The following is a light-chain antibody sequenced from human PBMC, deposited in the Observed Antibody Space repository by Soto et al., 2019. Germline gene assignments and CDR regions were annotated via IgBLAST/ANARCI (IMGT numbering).Light chain of an antibody. J-gene: IGKJ1*01. CDR2: GAS. CDR3: QQYVPSPPSWT. CDR1: QSVSSSY. V-gene: IGKV3-20*01. Sequence: ETVLTQSPGTLSLSPGEGATLSCRASQSVSSSYLAWYQQKPGQTPRLLIYGASNRATGIPDRFSGSESGTDFTLTISRLEPEDFAVYYCQQYVPSPPSWTFGQGTKVEIK.